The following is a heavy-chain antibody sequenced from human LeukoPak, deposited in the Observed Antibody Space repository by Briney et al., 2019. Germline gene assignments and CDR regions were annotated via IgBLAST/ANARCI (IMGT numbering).Heavy chain of an antibody. CDR3: ARQTAAAGTFHFDY. J-gene: IGHJ4*02. CDR1: GGSINSYY. V-gene: IGHV4-4*08. D-gene: IGHD6-13*01. Sequence: SETLSLTCTVSGGSINSYYWSWIRQPPGKGLEWIGYVYSCGSTYYNPSLKSRVTISLDTSKNQFSLKLTSLTAADTAVYYCARQTAAAGTFHFDYWGQGTLVTVSS. CDR2: VYSCGST.